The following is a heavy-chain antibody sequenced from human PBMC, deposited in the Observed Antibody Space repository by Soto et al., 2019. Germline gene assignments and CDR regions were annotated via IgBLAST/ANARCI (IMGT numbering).Heavy chain of an antibody. CDR3: ASGSRGCSSTSCLKY. Sequence: QVQLVQSGAEVKKPGASVKVSCKASGYTFTSYDINWVRQATGQGLEWLGWMHPNSGNTGYAQKFQCRVTMTRNTSISTAYMELSSLRSEDTAVYYCASGSRGCSSTSCLKYWGQGTLVTVSS. D-gene: IGHD2-2*01. CDR1: GYTFTSYD. J-gene: IGHJ4*02. V-gene: IGHV1-8*01. CDR2: MHPNSGNT.